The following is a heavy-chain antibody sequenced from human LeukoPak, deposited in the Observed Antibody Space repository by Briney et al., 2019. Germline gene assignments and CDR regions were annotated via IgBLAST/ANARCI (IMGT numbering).Heavy chain of an antibody. CDR1: GYTFTGYY. D-gene: IGHD3-9*01. V-gene: IGHV1-69*05. CDR2: IIPIFGTA. CDR3: ARGAFRSLRYFDHLDY. Sequence: SVKVSCKASGYTFTGYYMHWVRQAPGQGLEWMGGIIPIFGTANYAQKFQGRVTITTDESTSTAYMELSSLRSEDTAVYYCARGAFRSLRYFDHLDYWGQGTLVTVSS. J-gene: IGHJ4*02.